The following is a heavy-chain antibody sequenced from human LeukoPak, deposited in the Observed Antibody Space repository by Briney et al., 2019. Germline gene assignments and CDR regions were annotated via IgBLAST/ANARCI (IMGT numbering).Heavy chain of an antibody. CDR1: GFTVGTDT. D-gene: IGHD5-24*01. V-gene: IGHV3-64D*08. CDR2: ISLSGGST. CDR3: VTVAQMDDFDI. Sequence: GGSLRLACSASGFTVGTDTMHWIRQAPGKGREYVSSISLSGGSTYYADSVKDRFTISRDNAKNTLYLQMSSLPAEDTAVYCCVTVAQMDDFDIWGQGTMVTVSS. J-gene: IGHJ3*02.